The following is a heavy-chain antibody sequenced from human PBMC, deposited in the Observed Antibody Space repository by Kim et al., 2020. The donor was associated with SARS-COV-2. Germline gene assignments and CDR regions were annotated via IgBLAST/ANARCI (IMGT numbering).Heavy chain of an antibody. D-gene: IGHD2-21*02. Sequence: ASVKVSCRTSGYNFRGFGVNWVRQAPGQGLEWMGWINPKTENPAYAQGFTGRFVFSVDASVTTAYLEISSLKSEDTAVYYCARKAATPECDSGDCEGGNWFDPWGQGTLVTVSS. CDR2: INPKTENP. CDR3: ARKAATPECDSGDCEGGNWFDP. J-gene: IGHJ5*02. CDR1: GYNFRGFG. V-gene: IGHV7-4-1*02.